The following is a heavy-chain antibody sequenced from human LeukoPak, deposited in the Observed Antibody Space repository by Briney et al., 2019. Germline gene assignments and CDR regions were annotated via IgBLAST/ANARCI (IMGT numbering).Heavy chain of an antibody. CDR2: ISSSSSYI. CDR1: GFTFSSYS. J-gene: IGHJ4*02. V-gene: IGHV3-21*01. CDR3: ARGGVVVVAATEFDY. Sequence: PGGSLRLSCAASGFTFSSYSMNWVRQAPGKGLEWVSSISSSSSYIYYADSVKGRFTISRDNAKNSLYLQMNSLRAEDTAVYYCARGGVVVVAATEFDYWGQGTLVTVSS. D-gene: IGHD2-15*01.